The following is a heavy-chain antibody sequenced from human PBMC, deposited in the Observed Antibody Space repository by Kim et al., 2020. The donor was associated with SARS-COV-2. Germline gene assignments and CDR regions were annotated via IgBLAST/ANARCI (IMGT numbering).Heavy chain of an antibody. CDR2: ISGSGGST. CDR3: AKVESSSSSLYYFDY. CDR1: GFTFSSYA. D-gene: IGHD6-6*01. Sequence: GGSLRLSCAASGFTFSSYAMSWVRQAPGKGLEWVSAISGSGGSTYYADSVKGRFTISRDNSKNTLYLQMNSLRAEDTAVYYCAKVESSSSSLYYFDYWGQGTLVTVSS. V-gene: IGHV3-23*01. J-gene: IGHJ4*02.